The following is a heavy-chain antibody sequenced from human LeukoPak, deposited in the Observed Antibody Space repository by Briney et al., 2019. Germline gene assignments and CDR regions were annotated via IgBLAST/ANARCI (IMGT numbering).Heavy chain of an antibody. Sequence: PGRSLRLSSAASGFTFSSYAMHWVRQAPGKGLEWVAVISYDGSNKYYADSVKGRFTISRDNSKNTLYLQMNSLRAEDTAVYYCASERFGELLFIFDYWGQGTLVTVSS. CDR1: GFTFSSYA. CDR3: ASERFGELLFIFDY. V-gene: IGHV3-30-3*01. J-gene: IGHJ4*02. CDR2: ISYDGSNK. D-gene: IGHD3-10*01.